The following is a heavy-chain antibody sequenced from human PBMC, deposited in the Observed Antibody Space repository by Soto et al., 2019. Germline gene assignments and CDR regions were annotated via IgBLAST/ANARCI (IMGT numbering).Heavy chain of an antibody. Sequence: VQLVQSGAEVKKPGESLKISCKGSGYSFASYWIGWVRQMPGKGLEWMGSIYVGDSDTRYSPSFQGQVTISVDKSINIAYLQWSRLKASDTAMYYCTRQPAGTTRFDYWGQGTLVTVSS. J-gene: IGHJ4*02. CDR3: TRQPAGTTRFDY. CDR1: GYSFASYW. CDR2: IYVGDSDT. V-gene: IGHV5-51*01. D-gene: IGHD1-1*01.